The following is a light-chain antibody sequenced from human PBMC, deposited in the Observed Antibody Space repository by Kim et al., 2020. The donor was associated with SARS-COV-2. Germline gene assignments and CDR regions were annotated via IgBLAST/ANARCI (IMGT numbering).Light chain of an antibody. Sequence: EIVMTQSPATLSVSPGERVTLSCRASQTVDRNLAWYRQKPGQAPRLLIYGASTRATDIPARFSGSGSGTEFTLIISSLQSEDFAVYYCQQYSHWPPYTFGQGTKVDIK. CDR1: QTVDRN. J-gene: IGKJ2*01. V-gene: IGKV3-15*01. CDR3: QQYSHWPPYT. CDR2: GAS.